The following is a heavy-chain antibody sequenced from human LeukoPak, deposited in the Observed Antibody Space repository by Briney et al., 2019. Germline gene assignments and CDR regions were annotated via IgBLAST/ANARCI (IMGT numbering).Heavy chain of an antibody. CDR2: ISISGETT. CDR1: GFTFSRSA. V-gene: IGHV3-23*01. Sequence: TGGSLRLSCEASGFTFSRSAMSWVRQAPGKGLEWVSGISISGETTYYADSVQGRFTISRDNSKNTVYLQMFSLRVEDTAVYYCAKEEVPNDYWGQGILVTVSS. J-gene: IGHJ4*02. CDR3: AKEEVPNDY.